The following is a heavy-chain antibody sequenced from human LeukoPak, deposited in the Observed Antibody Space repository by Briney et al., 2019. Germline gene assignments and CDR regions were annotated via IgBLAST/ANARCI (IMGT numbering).Heavy chain of an antibody. CDR3: ARGVRGSYGTDL. CDR1: GFTFSSDW. Sequence: GGSLRLSCTASGFTFSSDWMHWVRQAPAQGLVWVSRINPAGSSTNYADSVKGRFTISTDNTMNTLYLHLNSLRAEDTAVYYCARGVRGSYGTDLWGQGTLVTVSS. V-gene: IGHV3-74*01. D-gene: IGHD1-26*01. J-gene: IGHJ5*02. CDR2: INPAGSST.